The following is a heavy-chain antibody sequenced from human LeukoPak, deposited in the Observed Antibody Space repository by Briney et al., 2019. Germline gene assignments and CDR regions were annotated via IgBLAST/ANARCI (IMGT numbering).Heavy chain of an antibody. D-gene: IGHD2-2*01. CDR2: INPNSGGT. CDR1: GYTFTGYY. Sequence: GASVKVSCKASGYTFTGYYMHWVRQAPGQGLEWMGWINPNSGGTNYAQKFQGRVTMTRDTSISTAYMELSRLRSDDTAVYYCASGAFLPYVVVPAALDYWGQGTLVTVSS. CDR3: ASGAFLPYVVVPAALDY. V-gene: IGHV1-2*02. J-gene: IGHJ4*02.